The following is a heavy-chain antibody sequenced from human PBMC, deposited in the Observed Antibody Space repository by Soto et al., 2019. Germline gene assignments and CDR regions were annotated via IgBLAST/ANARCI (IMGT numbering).Heavy chain of an antibody. D-gene: IGHD3-10*01. CDR2: ISAYNGNT. J-gene: IGHJ3*02. CDR1: GYTFTSYG. Sequence: QVQLVQSGAEVKKPGASVKVSCKASGYTFTSYGISWVRQAPGQGLEWMGWISAYNGNTNYAQKLQGRVTMTTDTSXSIXYMELRSLRSDDTAVYYCAREGGSTMVRGVDAFDIWGQGTMVTVSS. V-gene: IGHV1-18*01. CDR3: AREGGSTMVRGVDAFDI.